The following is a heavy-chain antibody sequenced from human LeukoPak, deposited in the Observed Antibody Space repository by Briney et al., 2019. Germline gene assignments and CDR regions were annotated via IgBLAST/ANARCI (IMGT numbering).Heavy chain of an antibody. CDR1: GFTFSSYG. Sequence: GGSLRLSCAASGFTFSSYGMHWVRQAPGKGLEWVAFIRYDGSNKYYADSVKGRFTISRDNSKNTLYQQMNSLRAEDTAVYYCAEDTRHYFDYWGQGTLVTVSS. D-gene: IGHD2-2*01. CDR2: IRYDGSNK. V-gene: IGHV3-30*02. J-gene: IGHJ4*02. CDR3: AEDTRHYFDY.